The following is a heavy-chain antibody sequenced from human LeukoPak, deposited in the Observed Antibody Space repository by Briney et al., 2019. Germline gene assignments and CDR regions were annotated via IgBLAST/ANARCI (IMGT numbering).Heavy chain of an antibody. J-gene: IGHJ3*02. CDR2: IYPGDSDT. D-gene: IGHD3-16*01. CDR3: ARANEGSYDPPGAFDI. V-gene: IGHV5-51*01. CDR1: GYSFTSYW. Sequence: PGESLKISCKGSGYSFTSYWIGWVRQMPGKGLEWMGIIYPGDSDTRYSPSFQGQVTISADKSISTAYLQWSSLKASDTAMYYCARANEGSYDPPGAFDIWGQGTMVTVSS.